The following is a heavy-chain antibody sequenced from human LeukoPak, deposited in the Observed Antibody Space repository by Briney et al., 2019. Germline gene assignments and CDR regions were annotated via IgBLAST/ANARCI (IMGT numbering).Heavy chain of an antibody. CDR1: GGTFSSYA. J-gene: IGHJ5*02. D-gene: IGHD6-19*01. V-gene: IGHV1-69*04. CDR3: ARATIAVAGQFDP. Sequence: SVKVSCKASGGTFSSYAISWVRQAPGQGLEWMGRIIPILGIANYAQKFQGRVTITADKSTSTAHMELSSLRSEDTAVYYCARATIAVAGQFDPWGQGTLVTVSS. CDR2: IIPILGIA.